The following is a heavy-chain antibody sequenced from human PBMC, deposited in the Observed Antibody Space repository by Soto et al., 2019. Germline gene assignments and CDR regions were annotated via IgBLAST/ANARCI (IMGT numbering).Heavy chain of an antibody. CDR1: GGSISSYY. CDR2: IYYSGST. Sequence: PSETLSLTCTVSGGSISSYYWSWIRQPPGKGLEWIGYIYYSGSTNYNPSLKSRVTISVDTSKNQFSLKLSSVTAADTAVYYCARSYDSSGYWYFDYWGQGTLVTVSS. V-gene: IGHV4-59*08. J-gene: IGHJ4*02. D-gene: IGHD3-22*01. CDR3: ARSYDSSGYWYFDY.